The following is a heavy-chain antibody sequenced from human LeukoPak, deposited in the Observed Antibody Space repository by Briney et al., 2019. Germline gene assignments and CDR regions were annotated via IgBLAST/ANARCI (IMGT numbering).Heavy chain of an antibody. CDR2: INPHSGGT. J-gene: IGHJ5*02. Sequence: ASVKVSCKASGYTFTGYYMHWVRQAPGQGLEWMGRINPHSGGTNYAQKFQGRVTMTRDTSISTAYMELSRLRSDDTAVYYCAAAISPSRKFDPWGQGTLVTVSS. CDR3: AAAISPSRKFDP. V-gene: IGHV1-2*06. CDR1: GYTFTGYY.